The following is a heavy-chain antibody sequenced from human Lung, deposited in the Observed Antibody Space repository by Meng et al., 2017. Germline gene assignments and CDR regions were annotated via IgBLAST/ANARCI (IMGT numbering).Heavy chain of an antibody. Sequence: QVQRRKWGAGLLGPSENLSLTCAVYGGSISGSYWSWIRQSPAKGLEWIGKINHGGSTNYNPSLESRVTISVDTPKNQFSLRLTSMTVADTAVYYCARERHSTIIRGVIDFWGQGALVTVSS. D-gene: IGHD3-10*01. J-gene: IGHJ4*02. CDR1: GGSISGSY. CDR2: INHGGST. CDR3: ARERHSTIIRGVIDF. V-gene: IGHV4-34*01.